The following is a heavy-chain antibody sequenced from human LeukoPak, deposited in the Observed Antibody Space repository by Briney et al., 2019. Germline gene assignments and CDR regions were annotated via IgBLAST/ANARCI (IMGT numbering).Heavy chain of an antibody. CDR1: GFTFSSYW. Sequence: PGGSLRLSCAASGFTFSSYWMHWVRQAPGEGLVWVARITSDGSSTSHADSVKGRFTISRDNAKNTLYLQMNSLRAEDTAVYYCARDYAVGESFDIWGRGTLVTVSS. J-gene: IGHJ3*02. CDR2: ITSDGSST. D-gene: IGHD3-16*01. CDR3: ARDYAVGESFDI. V-gene: IGHV3-74*01.